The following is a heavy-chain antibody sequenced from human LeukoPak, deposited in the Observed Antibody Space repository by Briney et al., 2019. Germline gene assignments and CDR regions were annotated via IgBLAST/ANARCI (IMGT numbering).Heavy chain of an antibody. J-gene: IGHJ3*02. V-gene: IGHV3-7*01. D-gene: IGHD3-16*01. CDR2: IKQDGSEK. Sequence: GGSLRLSCAASGFTHSSWWMSWVRQAPGKGLEWVANIKQDGSEKYYVDSVKGRFTISRDNAKNSLYLQMNSLRAEDTAVYYCARDSWGALDIWGQGTMVTVSS. CDR1: GFTHSSWW. CDR3: ARDSWGALDI.